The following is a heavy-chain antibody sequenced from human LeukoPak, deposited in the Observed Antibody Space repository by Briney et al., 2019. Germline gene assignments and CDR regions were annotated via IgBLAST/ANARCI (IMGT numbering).Heavy chain of an antibody. CDR3: AKVGYCSGGSCYDY. V-gene: IGHV3-23*01. Sequence: GGSLRLSCAASGFTFSSYAMSWVRQAPGKGLEWVSAISGSGGSTYYADSEKGRFTISRDNSKNTLYLQMNSLRAEDTAVYYRAKVGYCSGGSCYDYWGQGTLVTVSS. CDR2: ISGSGGST. CDR1: GFTFSSYA. J-gene: IGHJ4*02. D-gene: IGHD2-15*01.